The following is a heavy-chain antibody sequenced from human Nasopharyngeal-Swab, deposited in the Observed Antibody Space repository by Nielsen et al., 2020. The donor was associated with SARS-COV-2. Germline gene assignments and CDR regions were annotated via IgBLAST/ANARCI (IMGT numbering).Heavy chain of an antibody. D-gene: IGHD3-10*01. CDR1: GFTFSSHW. V-gene: IGHV3-74*01. Sequence: GVLKISCAASGFTFSSHWMHWVRQAPGKGLVWVSRISEDGSITTYADSVKGRFTISRDNAKNTLFLQMHSLRAANTAIYYCASRRGHPDSWGQETLVTVS. J-gene: IGHJ4*02. CDR3: ASRRGHPDS. CDR2: ISEDGSIT.